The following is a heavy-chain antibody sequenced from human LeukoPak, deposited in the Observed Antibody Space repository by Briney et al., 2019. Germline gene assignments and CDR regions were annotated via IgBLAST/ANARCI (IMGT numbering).Heavy chain of an antibody. CDR1: GFTLSSYS. Sequence: GGSLRLSCAASGFTLSSYSMNWVRQAPGKGLEWVSSISSSSSYIYYADSVKGRFTISRDNAKNTLYLQMNSLRAEDTAVYYCAKGYGSGRPIDYWGQGTLVTVSS. CDR2: ISSSSSYI. CDR3: AKGYGSGRPIDY. D-gene: IGHD3-10*01. J-gene: IGHJ4*02. V-gene: IGHV3-21*04.